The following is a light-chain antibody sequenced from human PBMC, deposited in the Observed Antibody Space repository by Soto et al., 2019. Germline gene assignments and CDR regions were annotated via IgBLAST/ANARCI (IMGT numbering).Light chain of an antibody. V-gene: IGKV1-5*01. CDR1: ESISYW. J-gene: IGKJ2*01. CDR2: DAS. Sequence: DIQMTQSPSTLSASVGDRVTITCRASESISYWLAWYQQKPGKAPKFLIYDASSLKSGVPSRFSGSGSGTEFILTISSLQPDDFATYYCQQYNGLSYTFGQGTKLEI. CDR3: QQYNGLSYT.